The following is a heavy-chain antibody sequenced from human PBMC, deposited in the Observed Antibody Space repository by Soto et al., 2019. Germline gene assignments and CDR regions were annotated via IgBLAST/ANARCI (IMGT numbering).Heavy chain of an antibody. V-gene: IGHV1-69*13. CDR3: ARDRSRHYYGMDV. D-gene: IGHD6-13*01. CDR2: IIPIFGTA. Sequence: SVKVSCKASGGTFSSYAISWVRQAPGQGLEWMGGIIPIFGTANYAQKFQGRVTITADESTSTAYMELSSLSSEDTAVYYCARDRSRHYYGMDVWGQGTTVTVSS. J-gene: IGHJ6*02. CDR1: GGTFSSYA.